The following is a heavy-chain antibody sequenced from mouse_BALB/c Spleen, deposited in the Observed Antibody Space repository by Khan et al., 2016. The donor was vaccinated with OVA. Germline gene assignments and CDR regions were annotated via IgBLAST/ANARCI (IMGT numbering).Heavy chain of an antibody. D-gene: IGHD2-10*01. CDR2: IWGDGST. J-gene: IGHJ4*01. CDR1: GFSLTGYG. Sequence: QVQLKESGPGLVAPSQSLPITCTVSGFSLTGYGVNWVRQPPGKGLEWLGMIWGDGSTDYNSALKSRLSISKDNSKSQVFLKMNSLQTDDTARYYCARAYYANYREAMDYWGQGTSVTVSS. CDR3: ARAYYANYREAMDY. V-gene: IGHV2-6-7*01.